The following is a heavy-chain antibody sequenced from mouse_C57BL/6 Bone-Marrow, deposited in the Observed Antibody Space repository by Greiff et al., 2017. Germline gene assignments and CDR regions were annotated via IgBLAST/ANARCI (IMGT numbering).Heavy chain of an antibody. J-gene: IGHJ3*01. CDR3: ARWGNYGFAY. Sequence: EVHLVESGGGLVKPGGSLKLSCAASGFTFSDYGMHWVRQAPEKGLEWVAYISSGSSTIYYADTVKGRFTISRDNAKHTLFLQMTSLRSEDTALYYCARWGNYGFAYWGQGTLVTVSA. CDR1: GFTFSDYG. D-gene: IGHD2-1*01. CDR2: ISSGSSTI. V-gene: IGHV5-17*01.